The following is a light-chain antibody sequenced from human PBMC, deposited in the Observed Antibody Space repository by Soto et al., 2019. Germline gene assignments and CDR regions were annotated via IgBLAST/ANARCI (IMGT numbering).Light chain of an antibody. CDR1: QSVSSN. Sequence: EIVMTQSPATLSVSPGKRATLSCRASQSVSSNLAWYQQKPGQGPRLLIYGASTRATAIPARFSGSGSGTEFTLTISSLQSEDFAVYYCQQYNKWPPTFGQGTKVEIK. CDR2: GAS. V-gene: IGKV3-15*01. CDR3: QQYNKWPPT. J-gene: IGKJ1*01.